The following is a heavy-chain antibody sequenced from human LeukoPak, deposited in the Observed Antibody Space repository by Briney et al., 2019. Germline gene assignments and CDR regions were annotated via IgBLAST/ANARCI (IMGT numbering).Heavy chain of an antibody. CDR1: GYTFATYG. CDR2: VSSYDEDI. V-gene: IGHV1-18*01. Sequence: GASVKVSCKASGYTFATYGISWVRQAPGQGLEWMGWVSSYDEDINYAQKVQGRLTLTTDTSTSTAYMELRSLRSDDTAVYYCARGGGSPTNYYYYMDVWGKGTTVTVSS. J-gene: IGHJ6*03. D-gene: IGHD3-10*01. CDR3: ARGGGSPTNYYYYMDV.